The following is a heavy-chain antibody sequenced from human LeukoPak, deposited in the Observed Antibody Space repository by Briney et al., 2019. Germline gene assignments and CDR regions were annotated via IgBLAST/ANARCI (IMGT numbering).Heavy chain of an antibody. Sequence: GSLRLSCAASRFTFSSYAMHWVRQAPGKGLEYVSAISSNGGSTYYANSVKGRFTISRDNSKNTLYLQMGSLRAEDMAVYYCARHIAAAGFDYWGQGTLVTVSS. CDR3: ARHIAAAGFDY. CDR2: ISSNGGST. D-gene: IGHD6-13*01. J-gene: IGHJ4*02. CDR1: RFTFSSYA. V-gene: IGHV3-64*01.